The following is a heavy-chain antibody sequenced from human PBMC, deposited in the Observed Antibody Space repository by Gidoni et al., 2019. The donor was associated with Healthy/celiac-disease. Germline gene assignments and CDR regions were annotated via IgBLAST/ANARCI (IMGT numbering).Heavy chain of an antibody. CDR2: ISSSSSDK. V-gene: IGHV3-11*05. CDR3: ARGYSSSWGPNWYFDL. CDR1: GFTFSAYY. D-gene: IGHD6-13*01. J-gene: IGHJ2*01. Sequence: QVQLVESGGGLVKPGGSLRLSCSASGFTFSAYYMSWIRQAPGKGLEWVSYISSSSSDKNDADSVKGRFTISRDNAKNSLYLQMNSLRAEDTAVYYCARGYSSSWGPNWYFDLWGRGTLVTVSS.